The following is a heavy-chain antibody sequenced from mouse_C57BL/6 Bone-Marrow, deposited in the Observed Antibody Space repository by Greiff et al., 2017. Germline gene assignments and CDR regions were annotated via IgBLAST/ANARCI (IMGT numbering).Heavy chain of an antibody. V-gene: IGHV2-2*01. Sequence: VKVVESGPGLVQPSQSLSITCTVSGFSLTSYGVHWVRQSPGKGLEWLGVIWSGGSTDYTAAFISRLSISKDNSKSQVFFKMNSLQADDTAIYYCARNFGYDEGYYFDYWGQGTTLTVSS. CDR3: ARNFGYDEGYYFDY. CDR1: GFSLTSYG. D-gene: IGHD2-2*01. J-gene: IGHJ2*01. CDR2: IWSGGST.